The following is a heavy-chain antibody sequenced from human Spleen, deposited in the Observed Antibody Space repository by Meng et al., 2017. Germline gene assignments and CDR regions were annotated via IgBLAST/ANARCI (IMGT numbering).Heavy chain of an antibody. V-gene: IGHV4-61*01. Sequence: VQVLASGPGLVRPSETLSLTCPVSCGSFSSVCYYWSWIRQPPGKGLEWIAYIYYNGSTKYNPSLKSRVTISVDTSKNQFSLKLTSVTAADTAVYYCARSHQDYYDSSGEIDSWGQGSLVTVSS. CDR3: ARSHQDYYDSSGEIDS. J-gene: IGHJ4*02. CDR1: CGSFSSVCYY. CDR2: IYYNGST. D-gene: IGHD3-22*01.